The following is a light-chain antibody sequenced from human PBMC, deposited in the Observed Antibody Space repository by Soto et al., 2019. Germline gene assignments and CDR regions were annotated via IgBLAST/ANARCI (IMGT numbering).Light chain of an antibody. CDR3: GSYTSASTLV. V-gene: IGLV2-14*01. CDR2: EVI. Sequence: LAQPASVSGSPGQSITISCTGTSSDVGAYNYVSWYQQHPGKAPKLMIYEVINRPSGVSNRFSGSKSGNTASLTISGLQAEDEADYYCGSYTSASTLVFGTGTKVTVL. CDR1: SSDVGAYNY. J-gene: IGLJ1*01.